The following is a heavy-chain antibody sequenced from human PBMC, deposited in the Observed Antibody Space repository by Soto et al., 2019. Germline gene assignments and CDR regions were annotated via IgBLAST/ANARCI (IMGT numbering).Heavy chain of an antibody. CDR2: LYYTGAA. V-gene: IGHV4-59*01. CDR3: ARAFYSSDNDGYPVFDY. D-gene: IGHD5-18*01. CDR1: NGSISQYY. Sequence: QVQLQESGPRLVKPSETLSLTCTVSNGSISQYYWNWIRQSPGKGLEWIGYLYYTGAATYNPSLKRRVPMSLDKSKTQFSLKLSSVTAADTAIYFCARAFYSSDNDGYPVFDYWGPGTLVPVSS. J-gene: IGHJ4*02.